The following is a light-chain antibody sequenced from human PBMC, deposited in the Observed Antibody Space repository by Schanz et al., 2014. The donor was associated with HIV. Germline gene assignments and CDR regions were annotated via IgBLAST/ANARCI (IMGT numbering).Light chain of an antibody. V-gene: IGKV2-40*01. CDR2: TVS. Sequence: IVVTQSPLSLPVTPGEPASISCRSRQSLLHSNGYNYLDWYLQKPGQSPQLLIYTVSYRASGVPDRFSGSGSGTDFTLKISRVEAEDVGVYYCMQGTHWPPYTFGQGTKLEIK. CDR3: MQGTHWPPYT. J-gene: IGKJ2*01. CDR1: QSLLHSNGYNY.